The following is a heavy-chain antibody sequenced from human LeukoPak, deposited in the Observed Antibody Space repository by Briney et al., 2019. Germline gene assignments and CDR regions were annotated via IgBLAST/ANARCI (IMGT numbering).Heavy chain of an antibody. D-gene: IGHD3-9*01. CDR1: GGTFSTYP. CDR3: ARGAPLQFFDWLPYDFAY. Sequence: ASVKVSCKASGGTFSTYPISWVRQAPGQGLEWMGGIIPIFDTPKYAQMFHGRVTITADESTSTAYMELSSLRSEDTAVYYCARGAPLQFFDWLPYDFAYWGQGTLVAVSS. V-gene: IGHV1-69*13. J-gene: IGHJ4*02. CDR2: IIPIFDTP.